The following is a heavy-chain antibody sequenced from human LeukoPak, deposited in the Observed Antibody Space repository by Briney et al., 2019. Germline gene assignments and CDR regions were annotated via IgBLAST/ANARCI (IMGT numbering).Heavy chain of an antibody. CDR2: IHYSGST. CDR1: GGSIDTTY. J-gene: IGHJ4*02. CDR3: ARAGGFFSPFGY. D-gene: IGHD3-16*01. Sequence: SETLSLTCSVSGGSIDTTYWSWIRQPPGKGLEWIGNIHYSGSTYYNPSLKSRVTISVDTSKNQFSLKLSSVTAADTAVYYCARAGGFFSPFGYWGQGTLVTVSS. V-gene: IGHV4-59*12.